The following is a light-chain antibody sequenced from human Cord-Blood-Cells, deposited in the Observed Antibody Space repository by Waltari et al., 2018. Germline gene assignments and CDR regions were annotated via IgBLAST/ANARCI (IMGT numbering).Light chain of an antibody. CDR2: AAS. Sequence: DIQLTQSPSVLSASVGDRVTITCRASQGISSYLAWYQQKPGKAPKLLIYAASTLQSGVPSRFSGSGSGTEFTLTISSLQPEDFATYYCQQLNSYPTFGPGTKVDIK. CDR3: QQLNSYPT. V-gene: IGKV1-9*01. CDR1: QGISSY. J-gene: IGKJ3*01.